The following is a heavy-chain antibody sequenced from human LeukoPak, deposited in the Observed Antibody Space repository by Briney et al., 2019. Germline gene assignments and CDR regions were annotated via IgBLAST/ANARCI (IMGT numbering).Heavy chain of an antibody. CDR1: GFTFDDYA. Sequence: GGSLRLSCAASGFTFDDYAMLGVRQAPGKGVEWASGVSWNSGSIGYADSVKGRFTISRDNAKNSLYLQMNSLRAEDTVLYYCAKLPSPPPEQYLDYWGQGTLVTVSS. V-gene: IGHV3-9*01. CDR3: AKLPSPPPEQYLDY. D-gene: IGHD4-11*01. J-gene: IGHJ4*02. CDR2: VSWNSGSI.